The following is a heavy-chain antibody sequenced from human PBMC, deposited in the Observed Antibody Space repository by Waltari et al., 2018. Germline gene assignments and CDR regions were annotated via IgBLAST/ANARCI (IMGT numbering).Heavy chain of an antibody. V-gene: IGHV3-74*01. J-gene: IGHJ5*02. CDR3: ARGGTVDT. CDR1: GFNFNTYW. CDR2: INPDGSNT. Sequence: EVQLVESGGGFVQPGGSLKLSCTASGFNFNTYWVNWVRQAPGKGPMWVSRINPDGSNTIYADSVRGRFTISRDNGKSTLFLQMTSLRPDDSAVYYCARGGTVDTWGQGTLVTVSS.